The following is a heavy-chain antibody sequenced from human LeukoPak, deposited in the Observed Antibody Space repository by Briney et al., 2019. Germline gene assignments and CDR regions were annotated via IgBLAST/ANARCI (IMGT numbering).Heavy chain of an antibody. CDR3: ARGVVVAATGGKRRFHFDY. CDR2: INHSGST. V-gene: IGHV4-34*01. J-gene: IGHJ4*02. CDR1: GGSFSGYY. D-gene: IGHD2-15*01. Sequence: SETLSLTCAVYGGSFSGYYWSWIRQPPGKGLEWIGEINHSGSTNYNPSLKSRVTISVDTSKNQFSLKLSSVTAADTAVYYCARGVVVAATGGKRRFHFDYWGQGTLVTVSS.